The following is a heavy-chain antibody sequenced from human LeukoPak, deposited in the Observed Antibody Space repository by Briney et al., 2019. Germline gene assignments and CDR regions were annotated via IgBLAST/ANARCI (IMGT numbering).Heavy chain of an antibody. J-gene: IGHJ3*02. V-gene: IGHV3-7*01. D-gene: IGHD5-18*01. CDR1: GFTFSSYW. Sequence: PGGSLRLSCAASGFTFSSYWMSWVRQAPGKGLEWVANIKQDGSEKYYVDSVKGRFTISRDNAKNSLYLQMNSLRAEDTAVYYCARVDTAMDDAFDIWGQGTMVTVSS. CDR2: IKQDGSEK. CDR3: ARVDTAMDDAFDI.